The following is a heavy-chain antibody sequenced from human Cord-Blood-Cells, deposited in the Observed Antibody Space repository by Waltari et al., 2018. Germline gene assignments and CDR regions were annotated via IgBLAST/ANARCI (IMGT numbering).Heavy chain of an antibody. J-gene: IGHJ4*02. Sequence: EVQLLESGGGLVQPGGSLRLSCAASGFTFSSYAMSWVRQAPGKGLEWVSVISGSGGSTYYTDSVKGRFTISRDNSKNTLYLQMNSLRAEDTAVYYCAKDLSLIVVVPAADYWGQGTLVTVSS. D-gene: IGHD2-2*01. V-gene: IGHV3-23*01. CDR2: ISGSGGST. CDR3: AKDLSLIVVVPAADY. CDR1: GFTFSSYA.